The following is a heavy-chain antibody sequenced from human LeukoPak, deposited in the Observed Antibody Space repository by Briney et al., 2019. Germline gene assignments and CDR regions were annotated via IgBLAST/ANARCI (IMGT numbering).Heavy chain of an antibody. J-gene: IGHJ4*02. D-gene: IGHD6-19*01. CDR1: GFTFSSYG. Sequence: GRSLRRSCAASGFTFSSYGMHWVRQAPGKGLEWVAVIWYDGSNKYYADSVKGRFTISRDNSKNTVYLQMNSLRVEDTAVYYCAKDNGWSRNPFEYWGQGTLVTVSS. V-gene: IGHV3-33*06. CDR3: AKDNGWSRNPFEY. CDR2: IWYDGSNK.